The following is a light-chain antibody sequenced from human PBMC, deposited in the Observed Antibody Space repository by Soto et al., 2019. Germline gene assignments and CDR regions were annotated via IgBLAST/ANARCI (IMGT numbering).Light chain of an antibody. Sequence: EIVMTQSPGTLSVSPGERATLSCRASESVDRYLAWYQQKPGQAPRLLMYGASTRATGVPARFSGSGSGTEFSHRLSSLQSEDFSVYFCQQCSEWPLITFGQGTRLEAK. CDR3: QQCSEWPLIT. CDR2: GAS. CDR1: ESVDRY. V-gene: IGKV3-15*01. J-gene: IGKJ5*01.